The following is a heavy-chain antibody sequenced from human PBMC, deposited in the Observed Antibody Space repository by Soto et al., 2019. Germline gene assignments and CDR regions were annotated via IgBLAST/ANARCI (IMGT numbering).Heavy chain of an antibody. CDR1: GYTFTNYY. J-gene: IGHJ4*02. CDR2: IIPILGIA. V-gene: IGHV1-69*02. D-gene: IGHD5-12*01. CDR3: AVGDGYNFDDY. Sequence: SVKVSCKAAGYTFTNYYISWVRQAPGQGLEWMGRIIPILGIANYAQKFQGRVTITADKSTSTAYMELSSLRSEDTAVYYCAVGDGYNFDDYWGQGTLVTVSS.